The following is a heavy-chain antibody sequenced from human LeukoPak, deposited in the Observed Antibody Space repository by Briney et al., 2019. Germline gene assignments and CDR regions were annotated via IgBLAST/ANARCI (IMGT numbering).Heavy chain of an antibody. V-gene: IGHV4-61*02. CDR2: IYTSGST. J-gene: IGHJ4*02. CDR3: ARVTTGGYYNY. CDR1: GGSISSGSYY. D-gene: IGHD3-22*01. Sequence: SETLSLTCTVSGGSISSGSYYWSWIRQPAGKGLEWIGRIYTSGSTNYNPSLKSRVTISLNTSENHFSLKLSSVTAADTAVYYCARVTTGGYYNYWGQGTLVTVSS.